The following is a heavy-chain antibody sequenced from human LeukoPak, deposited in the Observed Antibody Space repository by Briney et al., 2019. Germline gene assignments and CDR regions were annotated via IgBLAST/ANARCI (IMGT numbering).Heavy chain of an antibody. CDR1: GFTFDGYA. CDR3: TINGGGDSGYGNFDY. J-gene: IGHJ4*02. CDR2: INLNSDSI. Sequence: PGRSLRLSCAVSGFTFDGYAMHWVRQVPGKGLEWVSGINLNSDSIGYADSVKGRFTTSRDNAKNSLYLQMNSLRAEDTAFYYCTINGGGDSGYGNFDYWGQGTPVTVSS. V-gene: IGHV3-9*01. D-gene: IGHD5-12*01.